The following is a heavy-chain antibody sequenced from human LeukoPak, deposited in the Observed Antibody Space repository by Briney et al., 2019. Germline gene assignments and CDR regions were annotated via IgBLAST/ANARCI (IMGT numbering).Heavy chain of an antibody. Sequence: PGGPLRLSCAASGFTFSSYAMSWVRQAPGKGLEWVSSISGSGDNTHYADSVKGRFTISRDNAKNSLYLQMNSLRDEDTAVYYCARDRSGGYVSYFDYWGQGSLVTVSA. CDR1: GFTFSSYA. D-gene: IGHD3-22*01. J-gene: IGHJ4*02. CDR3: ARDRSGGYVSYFDY. CDR2: ISGSGDNT. V-gene: IGHV3-23*01.